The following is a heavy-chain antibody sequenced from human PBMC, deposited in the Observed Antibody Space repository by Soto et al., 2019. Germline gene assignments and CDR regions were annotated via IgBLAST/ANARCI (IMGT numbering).Heavy chain of an antibody. CDR3: AHAGDYDLLTFDH. D-gene: IGHD4-17*01. CDR1: GFSLTSSDMG. V-gene: IGHV2-5*02. CDR2: IYWDDDK. J-gene: IGHJ4*02. Sequence: QITLKESGPTLVRPAQTLTLTCAFSGFSLTSSDMGVAWIRQPPGKALEWLALIYWDDDKRYSPSLKDRLAISKDTSRNQVVLTITNVDHVDTATYFCAHAGDYDLLTFDHWGPGTLVTVSS.